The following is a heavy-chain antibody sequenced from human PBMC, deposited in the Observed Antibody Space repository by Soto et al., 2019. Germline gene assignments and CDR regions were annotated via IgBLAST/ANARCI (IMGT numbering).Heavy chain of an antibody. Sequence: GGSLSLSCAASGFTFSSYAISWVRKAQGKGLEWVPVISGSGGNKYNADSVKGRFTISRDNSKNTLKLQMNSLRAEDTAVYYCAKDDKDYYDSSGYYPVDYWGQGTLVTVSS. D-gene: IGHD3-22*01. CDR1: GFTFSSYA. V-gene: IGHV3-23*01. CDR3: AKDDKDYYDSSGYYPVDY. J-gene: IGHJ4*02. CDR2: ISGSGGNK.